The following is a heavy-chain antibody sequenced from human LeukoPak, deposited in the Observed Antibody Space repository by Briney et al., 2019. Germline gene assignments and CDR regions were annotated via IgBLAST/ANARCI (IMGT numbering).Heavy chain of an antibody. CDR3: AREYSYCSGGSCLDYFDY. Sequence: PSETLSLTCTVSGYSMSSGYYWGWIRQPPGKGQEWIGSIYRSGSTYYNPSLKSRVTISVDTSKNQFSLKLSSVTAADTAVYYCAREYSYCSGGSCLDYFDYWGRGTLVTVSS. CDR1: GYSMSSGYY. J-gene: IGHJ4*02. V-gene: IGHV4-38-2*02. D-gene: IGHD2-15*01. CDR2: IYRSGST.